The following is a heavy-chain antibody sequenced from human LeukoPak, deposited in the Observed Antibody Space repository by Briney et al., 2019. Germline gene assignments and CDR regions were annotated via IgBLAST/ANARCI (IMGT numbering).Heavy chain of an antibody. CDR3: VRSWYSSSWYTGWFDP. CDR1: GFTFSDYY. Sequence: GGSLRLSCAASGFTFSDYYMSWIRQAPGKGLEWVSYISSSGSTIYYADSVKGRFTISRDNAKNSLYLEMNSLRAEDTAVYYCVRSWYSSSWYTGWFDPWGQGTLVTVYS. J-gene: IGHJ5*02. D-gene: IGHD6-13*01. CDR2: ISSSGSTI. V-gene: IGHV3-11*01.